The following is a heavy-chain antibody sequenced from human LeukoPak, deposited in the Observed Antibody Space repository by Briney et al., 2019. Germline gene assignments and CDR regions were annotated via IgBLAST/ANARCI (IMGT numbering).Heavy chain of an antibody. CDR2: ISYIGST. CDR3: ARDLVTVTKGFDI. CDR1: HDSFSSHY. J-gene: IGHJ3*02. Sequence: KSSETLSLTCAVSHDSFSSHYWTWIRQPPGKGLEWIGYISYIGSTNYNPSLKSRVTISIDTSKNQFSLKLTSVTAADTAVYYCARDLVTVTKGFDIWGQGTMVSGSS. V-gene: IGHV4-59*11. D-gene: IGHD4-17*01.